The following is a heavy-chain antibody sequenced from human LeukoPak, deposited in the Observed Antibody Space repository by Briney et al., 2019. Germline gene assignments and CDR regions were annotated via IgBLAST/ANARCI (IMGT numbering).Heavy chain of an antibody. D-gene: IGHD6-19*01. CDR3: AARSRSGWFHDY. V-gene: IGHV4-4*07. CDR1: GGSISSYY. J-gene: IGHJ4*02. Sequence: SETLSLTCTVSGGSISSYYWSWIRQPAGKGLEWIGRIYTSGSTNYNPSLKSRVTMSVDTSKNQFSLKLSSVTAADTAVYYCAARSRSGWFHDYWGQGTLVTVSS. CDR2: IYTSGST.